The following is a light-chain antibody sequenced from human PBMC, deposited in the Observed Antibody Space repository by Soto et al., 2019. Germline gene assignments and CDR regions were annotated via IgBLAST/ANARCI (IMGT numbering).Light chain of an antibody. J-gene: IGLJ2*01. CDR3: AAWDDSLRGPV. CDR2: TND. CDR1: SSNVGVNY. V-gene: IGLV1-47*02. Sequence: QSVLTQPPSVSGTPGQRVTIYCSGSSSNVGVNYVYWYQHFPGTAPKLLIHTNDQRPSGVPDRFSGSKSGTSASLAISGLRSDDEADYYCAAWDDSLRGPVFGGGTKLTVL.